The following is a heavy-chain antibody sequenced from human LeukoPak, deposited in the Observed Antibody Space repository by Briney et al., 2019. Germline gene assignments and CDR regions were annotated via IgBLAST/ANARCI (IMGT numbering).Heavy chain of an antibody. CDR2: INAEASST. CDR1: GFTFSSYW. CDR3: ARGGTGGTFDY. D-gene: IGHD3/OR15-3a*01. V-gene: IGHV3-74*01. Sequence: GGSLRLSCAASGFTFSSYWMHWVRHAPGKGLGWVSRINAEASSTRYADSVKGRFTNSRDNAKNTLSLQMNSLRAEDTAVYYCARGGTGGTFDYWGQGTLVTVSS. J-gene: IGHJ4*02.